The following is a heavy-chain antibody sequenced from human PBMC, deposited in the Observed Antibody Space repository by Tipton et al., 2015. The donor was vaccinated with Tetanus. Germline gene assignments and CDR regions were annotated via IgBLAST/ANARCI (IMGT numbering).Heavy chain of an antibody. J-gene: IGHJ3*01. CDR1: GGSISGYY. V-gene: IGHV4-59*01. CDR3: ARRIQVFGPAILDAFDL. CDR2: IYDNGTT. Sequence: TLSLTCTVAGGSISGYYWTWIRQPPGKGLEWIGYIYDNGTTSYSPSLKSRVIISVGKSKNQLSLKLGSVTAEDTAIYYCARRIQVFGPAILDAFDLWAQGTMVIVSS. D-gene: IGHD3/OR15-3a*01.